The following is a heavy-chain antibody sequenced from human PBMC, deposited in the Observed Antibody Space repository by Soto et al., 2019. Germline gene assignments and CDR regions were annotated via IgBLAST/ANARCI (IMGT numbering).Heavy chain of an antibody. D-gene: IGHD3-22*01. Sequence: TGGSLRLSCAASGFTFSSYWMHWVRQAPGKGLVWVSRINSDGSSTSYADSVKCRFTISRDNAKNTLYLQMNSLRAEDTAVYYCARVRSITMIGSRPFDPWGQGTLVTVSS. J-gene: IGHJ5*02. CDR3: ARVRSITMIGSRPFDP. V-gene: IGHV3-74*01. CDR2: INSDGSST. CDR1: GFTFSSYW.